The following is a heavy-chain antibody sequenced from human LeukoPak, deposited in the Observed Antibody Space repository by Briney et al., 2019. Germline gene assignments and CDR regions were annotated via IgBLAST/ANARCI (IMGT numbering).Heavy chain of an antibody. CDR2: ISGSGGST. Sequence: PGGSLRLSCAASGFTFTICAMNWVRQAPGKGLEWVSGISGSGGSTYYADSVKGRFTISRDSSKNTVYLQMNGLRAEDTAVYYCAKADGSYKTLIDYWGQGTLVTVSS. CDR3: AKADGSYKTLIDY. V-gene: IGHV3-23*01. D-gene: IGHD3-10*01. CDR1: GFTFTICA. J-gene: IGHJ4*02.